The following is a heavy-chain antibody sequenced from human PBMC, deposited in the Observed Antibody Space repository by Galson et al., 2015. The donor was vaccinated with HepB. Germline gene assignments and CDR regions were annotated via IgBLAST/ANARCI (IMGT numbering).Heavy chain of an antibody. J-gene: IGHJ3*02. D-gene: IGHD1-26*01. CDR2: IFGGGRT. CDR3: ARDLDVGATRPKAFDI. V-gene: IGHV3-53*01. Sequence: SLRLSCAASGFTVSNNYMTWVRQAPGKGLEWLSIIFGGGRTYYADSVRGRFTISRDNSKNTLYLQMNSLIAEDTAIYYCARDLDVGATRPKAFDIWGQGTMVTVSS. CDR1: GFTVSNNY.